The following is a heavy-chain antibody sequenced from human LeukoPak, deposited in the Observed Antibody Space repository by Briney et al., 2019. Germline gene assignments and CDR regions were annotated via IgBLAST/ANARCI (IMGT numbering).Heavy chain of an antibody. V-gene: IGHV3-73*01. CDR3: SSPIFSSMPGRSVEY. Sequence: PGGSLKLSCAASGFKLSGSAMYWVRQASGKGLEWVGRIRSKANNYATSYAASLKGRFIISRDDSKNTVYLQMDSLKTEDTAVYFCSSPIFSSMPGRSVEYWGQGTLVTVSS. J-gene: IGHJ4*02. CDR1: GFKLSGSA. D-gene: IGHD3-3*01. CDR2: IRSKANNYAT.